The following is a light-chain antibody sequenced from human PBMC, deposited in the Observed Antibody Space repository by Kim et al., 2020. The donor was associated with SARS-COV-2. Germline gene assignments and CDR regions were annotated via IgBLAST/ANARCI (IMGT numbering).Light chain of an antibody. Sequence: VSPGQTARITCSGDKLGDKYASWYQQRPGQSPVLVISQNNRRPSGIPERFSGSNSGNTATLTISGTQAMDEADYYCHAWDRNTAIFGGGTQLTVL. V-gene: IGLV3-1*01. J-gene: IGLJ2*01. CDR1: KLGDKY. CDR2: QNN. CDR3: HAWDRNTAI.